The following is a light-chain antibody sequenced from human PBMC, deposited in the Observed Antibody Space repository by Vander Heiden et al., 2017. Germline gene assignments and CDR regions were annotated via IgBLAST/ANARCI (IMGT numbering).Light chain of an antibody. J-gene: IGLJ2*01. CDR1: NIGSKN. Sequence: SYELTQPLSVSVALGQTARITCVGSNIGSKNVHWYKQKPGQAPVLVIYRDGNRPSGIPERFSGSNSGNTATLTISRAQAGDEADYSCQVWDSSVAIFGGGTKLTGL. V-gene: IGLV3-9*01. CDR3: QVWDSSVAI. CDR2: RDG.